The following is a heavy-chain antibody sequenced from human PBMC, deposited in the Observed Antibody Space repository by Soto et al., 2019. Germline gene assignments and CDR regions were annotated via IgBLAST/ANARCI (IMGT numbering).Heavy chain of an antibody. CDR1: GASISSSSYY. D-gene: IGHD6-19*01. V-gene: IGHV4-39*01. Sequence: ETLSVTSPVSGASISSSSYYWGWIRQPPGKGLEWIGSIYYSGSTYYNPSLKSRVTISVDTSKNQFSLKLSSVTAADTAVYYCARNGQWLVMYYFDYWGQGTLVTVYS. J-gene: IGHJ4*02. CDR3: ARNGQWLVMYYFDY. CDR2: IYYSGST.